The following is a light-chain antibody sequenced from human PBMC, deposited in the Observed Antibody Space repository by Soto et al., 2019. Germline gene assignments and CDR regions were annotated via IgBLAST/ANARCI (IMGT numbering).Light chain of an antibody. CDR2: AAS. CDR3: QQSYSTPRT. CDR1: QSISSY. V-gene: IGKV1-39*01. J-gene: IGKJ1*01. Sequence: DIHMSHSPSSLSASVADGVTITCRASQSISSYLNWYQQKPGKAPKLLIYAASSLQSGVPSRFSGSGSGTDFTLTISSLQPEDFATYYCQQSYSTPRTFGQGTKV.